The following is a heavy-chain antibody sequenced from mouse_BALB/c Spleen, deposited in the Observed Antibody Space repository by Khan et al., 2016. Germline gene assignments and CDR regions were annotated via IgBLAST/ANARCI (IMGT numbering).Heavy chain of an antibody. CDR1: AYSITSGYT. V-gene: IGHV3-1*02. CDR2: IHYSGST. D-gene: IGHD1-1*01. Sequence: EVQLQESGPDLVKPSQSLSLTCTVTAYSITSGYTWYWVRQFPGNKLEWMGHIHYSGSTKYNPSLRSRISITRDTSKNQFFLQLSSVTAEDTATYYCATNSWGFAYWGQGTLVTVSA. J-gene: IGHJ3*01. CDR3: ATNSWGFAY.